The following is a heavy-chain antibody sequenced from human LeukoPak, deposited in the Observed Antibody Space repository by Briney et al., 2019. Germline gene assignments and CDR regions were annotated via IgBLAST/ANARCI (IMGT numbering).Heavy chain of an antibody. V-gene: IGHV3-23*01. J-gene: IGHJ4*02. CDR3: AKDRLRYCSGGGCYSPVDY. CDR2: ISGNGGST. Sequence: GGSLRLSCVASGFTFSNYGMNWVRQAPGKGLEWLSAISGNGGSTYYADSVKGRFTISRDNSKNTLYLQMNSLRAEDTAIFYCAKDRLRYCSGGGCYSPVDYWGQGTLVTVSS. D-gene: IGHD2-15*01. CDR1: GFTFSNYG.